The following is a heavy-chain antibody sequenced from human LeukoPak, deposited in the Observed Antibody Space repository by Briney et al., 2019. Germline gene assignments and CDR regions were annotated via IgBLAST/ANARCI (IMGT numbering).Heavy chain of an antibody. V-gene: IGHV3-66*01. J-gene: IGHJ6*03. D-gene: IGHD6-19*01. CDR1: DFSVGSNY. CDR3: ARDTPLRAVAGHNTYFYYYMDV. Sequence: GGSLRLSCAASDFSVGSNYMTWVRQAPGKGLEWVSLMYSVGTTFYADSVKGRFTISRDASKNTLYLQMNSLRVEGTAVYYCARDTPLRAVAGHNTYFYYYMDVWGKGTTVTISS. CDR2: MYSVGTT.